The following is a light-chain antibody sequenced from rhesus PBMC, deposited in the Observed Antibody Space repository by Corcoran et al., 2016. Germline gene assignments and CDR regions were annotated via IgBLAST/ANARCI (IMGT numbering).Light chain of an antibody. Sequence: DIQMTQSPSSLSASVGDTVTITCRASQGISSYLAWYQQKPGKAPTPLIYNASNLESGVPSRFSGSGSGTEFTLTISSLQPEDFATYYCQQYNSAPLTFGGGTKVEIK. CDR2: NAS. V-gene: IGKV1-37*01. CDR3: QQYNSAPLT. J-gene: IGKJ4*01. CDR1: QGISSY.